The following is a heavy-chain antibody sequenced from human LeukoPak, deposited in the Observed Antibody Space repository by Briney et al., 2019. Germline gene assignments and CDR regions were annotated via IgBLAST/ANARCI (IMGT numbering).Heavy chain of an antibody. CDR3: AIWGYCSSTSCYRTGAFDI. CDR1: GYTFTGYY. Sequence: ASVKVSCKASGYTFTGYYMYWVRQAPGQGLEWMGWINPNSGGTNYAQKFQGRVTMTRDTSISTAYMELSRLRSDDTAVYYCAIWGYCSSTSCYRTGAFDIWGQGTMVTVSS. V-gene: IGHV1-2*02. D-gene: IGHD2-2*02. CDR2: INPNSGGT. J-gene: IGHJ3*02.